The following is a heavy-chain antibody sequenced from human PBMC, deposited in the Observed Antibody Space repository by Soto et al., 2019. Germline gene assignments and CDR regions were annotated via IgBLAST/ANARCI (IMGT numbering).Heavy chain of an antibody. CDR2: IYSGGST. CDR3: ATSYTWRLFDY. Sequence: EVQVVESGGGLIQPGRSLRLSCAVSGFTVTSNYMTWVRQAPGKGLEWVSVIYSGGSTYYADSVRGRFTISRDNSKNTLYLQMNSLRAEDTAVYYCATSYTWRLFDYWGQGNLVTVSS. D-gene: IGHD3-16*01. V-gene: IGHV3-53*01. J-gene: IGHJ4*02. CDR1: GFTVTSNY.